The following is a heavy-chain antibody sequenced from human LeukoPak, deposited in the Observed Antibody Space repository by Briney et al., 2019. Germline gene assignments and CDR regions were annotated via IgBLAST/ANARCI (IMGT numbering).Heavy chain of an antibody. CDR3: ARAPSYIWGSYDF. Sequence: SETLSLTCAVHGGSFSGYYWTWIRQSPGKGLEWIGEINHSGSTNSNPSLTSRVTISVDTSKSQSSLRVTSVTAADTAVYYCARAPSYIWGSYDFWGQGTLVTVSS. D-gene: IGHD3-16*01. J-gene: IGHJ4*02. V-gene: IGHV4-34*01. CDR1: GGSFSGYY. CDR2: INHSGST.